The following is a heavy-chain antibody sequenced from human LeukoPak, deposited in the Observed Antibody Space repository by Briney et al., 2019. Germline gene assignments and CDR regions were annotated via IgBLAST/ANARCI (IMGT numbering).Heavy chain of an antibody. CDR1: GCTFISYV. J-gene: IGHJ5*02. V-gene: IGHV1-69*13. CDR3: ARHSSGWYEYWFDP. D-gene: IGHD6-19*01. CDR2: IIPIYSTA. Sequence: SVQVSCKASGCTFISYVINLVRQARAQGLEWMGGIIPIYSTADYAQKFQGRVTITADESTSTAYMELSSLRSEDTAVYYCARHSSGWYEYWFDPWGQGTLVTVSS.